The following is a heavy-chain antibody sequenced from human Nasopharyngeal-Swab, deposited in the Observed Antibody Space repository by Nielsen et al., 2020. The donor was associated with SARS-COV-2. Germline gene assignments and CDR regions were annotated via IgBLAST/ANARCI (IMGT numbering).Heavy chain of an antibody. CDR3: ARHSYSSSWGYYYYGMDV. D-gene: IGHD6-13*01. Sequence: GESLKIPCAASGFTFSSYAMSWVRQAPGKGLEWVSAISGSGGSTYYADSVKGRFTISRDNSQNTLFLQMNSLRAEDTAVYYCARHSYSSSWGYYYYGMDVWGQGTTVTVSS. J-gene: IGHJ6*02. CDR2: ISGSGGST. V-gene: IGHV3-23*01. CDR1: GFTFSSYA.